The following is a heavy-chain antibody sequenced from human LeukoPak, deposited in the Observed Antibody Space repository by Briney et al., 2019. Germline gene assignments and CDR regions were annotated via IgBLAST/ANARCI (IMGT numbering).Heavy chain of an antibody. CDR2: INSDGSST. CDR3: AREDDWNYEDY. CDR1: GFTFSSYW. V-gene: IGHV3-74*01. J-gene: IGHJ4*02. D-gene: IGHD1-7*01. Sequence: GGSLRLSCAASGFTFSSYWMHWVRQAPGKGLVWVSRINSDGSSTSYADSVKGRFTISRDNAKNSLYLQMNSLRAEDTAIYYCAREDDWNYEDYWGQGTLVTVSS.